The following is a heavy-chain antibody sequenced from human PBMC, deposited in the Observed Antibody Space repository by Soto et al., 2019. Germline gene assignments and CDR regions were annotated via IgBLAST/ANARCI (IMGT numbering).Heavy chain of an antibody. Sequence: QVQLVQSGAEVKRPGSSVKVSCKTSGGTFSSYAVSWVRQAPGQGLEYMGGIIPVFGSPNYAQNFQGRITITADEPTRTVYMELSSLRTEDTAIYYCARDPYRVNGVSYNGNYYYYGLDVWGQGTTVTVSS. D-gene: IGHD2-8*01. V-gene: IGHV1-69*12. J-gene: IGHJ6*02. CDR1: GGTFSSYA. CDR3: ARDPYRVNGVSYNGNYYYYGLDV. CDR2: IIPVFGSP.